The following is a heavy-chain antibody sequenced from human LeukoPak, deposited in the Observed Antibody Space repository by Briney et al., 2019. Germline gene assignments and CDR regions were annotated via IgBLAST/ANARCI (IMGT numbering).Heavy chain of an antibody. CDR3: TRGSTVVTGDY. D-gene: IGHD4-23*01. J-gene: IGHJ4*02. CDR1: GGSISSSSYY. Sequence: PETLSLTCTVSGGSISSSSYYWGWNRQPPGRGLEWIGSIYYSGSTYNNPSLKSRVTISVDTSKNQFSLKLSSVTAAATAVYYCTRGSTVVTGDYRGQGTLVTVSS. V-gene: IGHV4-39*07. CDR2: IYYSGST.